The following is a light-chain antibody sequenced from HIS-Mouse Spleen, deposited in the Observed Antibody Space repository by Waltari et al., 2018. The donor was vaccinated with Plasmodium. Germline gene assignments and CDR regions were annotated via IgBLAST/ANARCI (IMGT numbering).Light chain of an antibody. Sequence: AIQLTQSPSSLSASVGERVTITCRASQGISSALAWYQQKPGKAPKLLIYDASSLESGVPSRFSGSGSATDVTLTISSLQPEDFATYYCQQFNNYPSITFGQGTRLEIK. V-gene: IGKV1D-13*01. CDR1: QGISSA. CDR2: DAS. J-gene: IGKJ5*01. CDR3: QQFNNYPSIT.